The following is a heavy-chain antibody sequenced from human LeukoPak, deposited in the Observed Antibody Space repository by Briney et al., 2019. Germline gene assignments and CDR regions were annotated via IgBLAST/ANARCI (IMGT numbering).Heavy chain of an antibody. CDR3: ATGSGTTTLGPDWYFDL. CDR1: GGTFSSYA. V-gene: IGHV1-69*05. Sequence: GASVKVSCKASGGTFSSYAISWVRQAPGQGLEWMGGIIPIFGTANYAQKLQGRVTITTDESTSTAYMELSSLRSEDTAVYYCATGSGTTTLGPDWYFDLWGRGTLVTVSS. D-gene: IGHD1-7*01. J-gene: IGHJ2*01. CDR2: IIPIFGTA.